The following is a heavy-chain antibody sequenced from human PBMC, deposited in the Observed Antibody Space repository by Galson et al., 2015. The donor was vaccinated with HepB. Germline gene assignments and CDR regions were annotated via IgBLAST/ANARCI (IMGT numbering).Heavy chain of an antibody. Sequence: SLRLSCAASGFTFSSYEMNWVRQAPGKGLEWVSYISSSGSTIYYADSVKGRFTISRDNAKNSLYLQMNSLRAEDTAVYYCAKAGDSNYEEGRDYYGMDVWGQGTTVTVSS. J-gene: IGHJ6*02. CDR3: AKAGDSNYEEGRDYYGMDV. D-gene: IGHD4-11*01. V-gene: IGHV3-48*03. CDR1: GFTFSSYE. CDR2: ISSSGSTI.